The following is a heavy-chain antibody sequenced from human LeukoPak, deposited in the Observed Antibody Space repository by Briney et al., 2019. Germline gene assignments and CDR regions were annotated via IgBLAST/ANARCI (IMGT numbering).Heavy chain of an antibody. CDR1: GGSISSYY. J-gene: IGHJ3*02. CDR2: IYYSGST. V-gene: IGHV4-59*01. D-gene: IGHD2/OR15-2a*01. CDR3: AREDNRKDAFDI. Sequence: SETLSLTCTVSGGSISSYYWSWIRQPPGKGLEWIAYIYYSGSTNYNPSLKSRVTISVGTSKNQFSLKLSSVTAADTAVYFCAREDNRKDAFDIWGQGTMVTVSS.